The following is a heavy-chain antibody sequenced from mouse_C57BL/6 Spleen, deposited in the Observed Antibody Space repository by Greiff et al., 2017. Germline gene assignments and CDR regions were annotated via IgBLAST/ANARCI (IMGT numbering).Heavy chain of an antibody. CDR2: IYPTDGST. V-gene: IGHV1-85*01. J-gene: IGHJ2*01. CDR1: GYTFTSYD. D-gene: IGHD1-1*01. CDR3: ARSSSYVDY. Sequence: QVQLQQSGPELVKPGASVKLSCKASGYTFTSYDINWVKQRPGQGLEWIGGIYPTDGSTKYNEKFKGKATLTVDTSSSTAYMQLSSLTSEDSAVYYCARSSSYVDYWGKGTTLTVSS.